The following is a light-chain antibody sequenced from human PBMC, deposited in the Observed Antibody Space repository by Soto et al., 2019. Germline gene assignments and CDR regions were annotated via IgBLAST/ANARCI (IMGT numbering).Light chain of an antibody. CDR2: KAS. CDR1: QSISSW. V-gene: IGKV1-5*03. CDR3: QQCSSYPWT. Sequence: DIQMTQSPSTLSASVGDRVTITCRASQSISSWLAWYQQKPGKAPKLLIYKASSLQIGVPSRFTGSGSGKEVTLTIRSLQPDDFAAYYCQQCSSYPWTFGQGTKVEIK. J-gene: IGKJ1*01.